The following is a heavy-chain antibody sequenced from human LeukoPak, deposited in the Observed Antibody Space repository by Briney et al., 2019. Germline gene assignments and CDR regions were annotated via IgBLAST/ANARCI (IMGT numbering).Heavy chain of an antibody. D-gene: IGHD4/OR15-4a*01. CDR3: ARALVGDGASAY. V-gene: IGHV3-7*05. CDR1: GFTFGDYA. J-gene: IGHJ4*02. Sequence: TGGSLRLSCTASGFTFGDYALSWVRQAPGKGLELVANINQDGSEKYYVDSVKGRFTISRDNAKNSLYLEMNSLRAEDTAVYYCARALVGDGASAYWGQGTLVTVSS. CDR2: INQDGSEK.